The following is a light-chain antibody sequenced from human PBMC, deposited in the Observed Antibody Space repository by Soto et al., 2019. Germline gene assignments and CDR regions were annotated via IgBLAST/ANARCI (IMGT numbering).Light chain of an antibody. CDR1: QSVSTF. V-gene: IGKV3-11*01. CDR2: DAS. Sequence: EIVLTQSPATLSLSPGERATLSCRASQSVSTFLAWYQQKPGQAPRLLIYDASNRATGVPARFSGSGSATDFTLTISSLEPEDFAVYYCQQRSNWITFCQVPRLEIK. CDR3: QQRSNWIT. J-gene: IGKJ5*01.